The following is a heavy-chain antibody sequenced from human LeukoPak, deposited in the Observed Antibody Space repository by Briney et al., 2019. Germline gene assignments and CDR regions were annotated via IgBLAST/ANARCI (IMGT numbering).Heavy chain of an antibody. V-gene: IGHV3-23*01. CDR2: ISSGGDGT. J-gene: IGHJ4*02. Sequence: GGSLRLSCAASGFTFSSYAMSWVRQAPGKGLEWVSAISSGGDGTYYADSVKGRFTISGDNSKNTLYLQMNSLRAEDAAVYYCAKVPGYSSIFDYWGQGTLVTVSS. CDR3: AKVPGYSSIFDY. D-gene: IGHD6-13*01. CDR1: GFTFSSYA.